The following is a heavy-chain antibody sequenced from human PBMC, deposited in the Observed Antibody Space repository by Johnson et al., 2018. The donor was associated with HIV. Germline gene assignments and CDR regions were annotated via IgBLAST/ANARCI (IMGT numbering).Heavy chain of an antibody. V-gene: IGHV3-9*01. Sequence: VQLVESGGGLVQPGRSLRLSCAASGFTFDDYAMHWVRQAPGKGLEWVSGLSWNSGSIGYADPVKGRFTISRDKSKNTLYLQMNSLRAEDTAVYYCAKERSGSYSGADAFDIWGQGTMVTVSS. D-gene: IGHD1-26*01. J-gene: IGHJ3*02. CDR1: GFTFDDYA. CDR3: AKERSGSYSGADAFDI. CDR2: LSWNSGSI.